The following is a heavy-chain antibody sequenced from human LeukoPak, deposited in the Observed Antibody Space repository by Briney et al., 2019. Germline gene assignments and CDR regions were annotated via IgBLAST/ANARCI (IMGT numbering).Heavy chain of an antibody. CDR2: IYTSGST. V-gene: IGHV4-61*02. CDR1: GGSISSGSYY. Sequence: SQTLSLTCTVSGGSISSGSYYWSSIRQPAGKGLEWIGRIYTSGSTNYNPSLKSRVTISVDSSKNQFSLKLSSVTAADTYMYFWARVLAAAADDCWSQGTLVTVSS. D-gene: IGHD6-13*01. CDR3: ARVLAAAADDC. J-gene: IGHJ4*02.